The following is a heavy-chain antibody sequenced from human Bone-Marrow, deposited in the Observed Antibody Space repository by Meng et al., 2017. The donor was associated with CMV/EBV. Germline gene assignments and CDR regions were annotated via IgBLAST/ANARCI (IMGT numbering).Heavy chain of an antibody. CDR3: ARDRESYWAY. Sequence: GGSLRLSCAASGFTFSSYAMNWVRQAPGKGLEWVSSISSSSSYIYYADSVKGRFTISRDNAKNSLYLQMNSLRAEDTAVYYCARDRESYWAYWGQGTLVTVSS. CDR1: GFTFSSYA. CDR2: ISSSSSYI. V-gene: IGHV3-21*01. J-gene: IGHJ4*02. D-gene: IGHD1-26*01.